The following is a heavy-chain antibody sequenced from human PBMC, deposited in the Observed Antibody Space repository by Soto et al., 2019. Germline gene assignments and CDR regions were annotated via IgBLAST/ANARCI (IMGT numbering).Heavy chain of an antibody. J-gene: IGHJ5*02. CDR2: IAYDGSNK. V-gene: IGHV3-30*18. CDR1: GFTFSSYG. D-gene: IGHD4-17*01. CDR3: AKDAVDYGEYGGWFDP. Sequence: GGSLRLSCAASGFTFSSYGMHWVRQAPGKGLEWVAVIAYDGSNKYYADSVKGRFTISRDNSKNTLYLQMNSLRAEDTAVYYCAKDAVDYGEYGGWFDPWGQGTLVTVSS.